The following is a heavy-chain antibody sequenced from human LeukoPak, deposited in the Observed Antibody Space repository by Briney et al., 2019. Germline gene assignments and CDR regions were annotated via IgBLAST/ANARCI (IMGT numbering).Heavy chain of an antibody. CDR2: INPNSGGT. J-gene: IGHJ3*02. V-gene: IGHV1-2*02. CDR1: GYTFTGYY. Sequence: GASVKVSCKASGYTFTGYYMHWVRQAPGQGLEWMGWINPNSGGTNYAQKFQGRVTMTRDTSISTAYMELSRLRSDDTAVYYCARNVLRYFDWLSEDAFDIWGQGTMVTVSS. CDR3: ARNVLRYFDWLSEDAFDI. D-gene: IGHD3-9*01.